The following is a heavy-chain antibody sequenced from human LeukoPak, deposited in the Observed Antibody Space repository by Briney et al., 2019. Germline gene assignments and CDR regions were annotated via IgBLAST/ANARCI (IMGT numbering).Heavy chain of an antibody. J-gene: IGHJ4*02. D-gene: IGHD5-18*01. CDR1: GGSISSYY. Sequence: SETLSLTCTVSGGSISSYYWSWIRQPPGKGLEWIGYIYYSGSTNYNPSLKSRVTISVDTSKSQFSLKLSSVTAADTAVYYCARDSGAGGYSYGYHYWGQGTLVTVSS. CDR2: IYYSGST. V-gene: IGHV4-59*01. CDR3: ARDSGAGGYSYGYHY.